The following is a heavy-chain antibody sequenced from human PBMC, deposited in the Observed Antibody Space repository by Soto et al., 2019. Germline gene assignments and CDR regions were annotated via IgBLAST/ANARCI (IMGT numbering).Heavy chain of an antibody. CDR2: ISWNSGSI. D-gene: IGHD2-15*01. CDR1: GFTFDDDA. CDR3: AKDIRLGYCSGGSCYSSAFDI. V-gene: IGHV3-9*01. Sequence: GGSLRLSCAAPGFTFDDDAMHWVRQAPGKGLEWVSGISWNSGSIGYADSVKGRFTISRDNAKNSLYLQMNSLRAEDTALYYCAKDIRLGYCSGGSCYSSAFDIWGQGTMVTVSS. J-gene: IGHJ3*02.